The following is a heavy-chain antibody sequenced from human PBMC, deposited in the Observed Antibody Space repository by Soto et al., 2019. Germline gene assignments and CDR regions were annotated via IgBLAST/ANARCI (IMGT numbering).Heavy chain of an antibody. V-gene: IGHV3-21*01. CDR3: AREGTYCVGGSCFSTPYFDF. D-gene: IGHD2-15*01. Sequence: EVHLVESGGGLVEPGGSLRLFCAASGFTFSTYHMNWVRQAPGKGLEWVSSISSRSTYMYYADSVKGRFTISRDNPKNSVYLQMTGLRAEETAVYYCAREGTYCVGGSCFSTPYFDFWGQGTLVTVSS. CDR1: GFTFSTYH. J-gene: IGHJ4*02. CDR2: ISSRSTYM.